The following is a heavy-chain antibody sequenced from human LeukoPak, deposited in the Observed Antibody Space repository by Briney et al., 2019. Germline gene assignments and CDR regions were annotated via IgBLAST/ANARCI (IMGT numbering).Heavy chain of an antibody. CDR2: FDPEDGET. D-gene: IGHD3-10*01. Sequence: ALVKVSCKVSGYTLTELSMHWVRQAPGKGLEWMGGFDPEDGETIYAQKFQGRVTMTSDTSTSTVYMELSSLRSEDTAVYYCARDVSGSYYSLDYWGQGTLVTVSS. V-gene: IGHV1-24*01. CDR3: ARDVSGSYYSLDY. J-gene: IGHJ4*02. CDR1: GYTLTELS.